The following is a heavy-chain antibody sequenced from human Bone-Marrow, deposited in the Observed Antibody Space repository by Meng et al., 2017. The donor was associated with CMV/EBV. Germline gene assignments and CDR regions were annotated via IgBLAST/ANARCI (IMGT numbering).Heavy chain of an antibody. D-gene: IGHD3-10*01. V-gene: IGHV1-18*01. CDR1: GYTFTSYG. J-gene: IGHJ3*02. CDR3: ARDHVRAGSNPDAFDI. CDR2: ISAYNGNT. Sequence: ASVKVSCKASGYTFTSYGISWVRQAPGQGLEWMGWISAYNGNTNYAQKLQGRVTMTTDTSTSTAYMELRSLRSDDTAVYYCARDHVRAGSNPDAFDIWGQGKMVTF.